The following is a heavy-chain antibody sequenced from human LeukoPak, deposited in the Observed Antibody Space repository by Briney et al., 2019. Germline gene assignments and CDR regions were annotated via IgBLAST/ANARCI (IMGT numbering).Heavy chain of an antibody. CDR2: ISSSSSTI. Sequence: GGSLRLSCAASKFTFSSYCMNWVRQAPGKGLEWVSYISSSSSTIYYADSVKGRFTISRDNAKNSLYLQMNSLRAEDTAVYYCARVFIGDYGDYQFDYWGQGTLVTVSS. CDR3: ARVFIGDYGDYQFDY. CDR1: KFTFSSYC. V-gene: IGHV3-48*01. D-gene: IGHD4-17*01. J-gene: IGHJ4*02.